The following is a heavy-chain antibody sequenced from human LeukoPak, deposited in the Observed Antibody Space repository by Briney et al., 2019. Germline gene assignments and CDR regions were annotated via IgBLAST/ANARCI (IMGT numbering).Heavy chain of an antibody. CDR1: GFTFRSYW. D-gene: IGHD6-13*01. CDR2: IKQDGSEK. CDR3: ARAGIAAARYYYYYMDV. V-gene: IGHV3-7*01. Sequence: GGSLRLSCPASGFTFRSYWMTWVRQAPGKGLEWVANIKQDGSEKYYVDSVKGRFTISRDNAKNSLHLQMNSLRAEDTAVYYRARAGIAAARYYYYYMDVWGKGTTVTVSS. J-gene: IGHJ6*03.